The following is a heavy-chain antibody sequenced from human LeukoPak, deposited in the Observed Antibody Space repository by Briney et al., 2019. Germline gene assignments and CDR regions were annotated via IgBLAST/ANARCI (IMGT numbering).Heavy chain of an antibody. Sequence: PGESLKISCKGSGYSFTSYWIGWVRQMPGKGLEWMGIIYPGDSDTRYSPSFQGQVTISADKSISTAYLQWSSLKASDTAMYYCARRGSYCGGDCYPDYWGQGTLVTVSS. CDR1: GYSFTSYW. CDR3: ARRGSYCGGDCYPDY. D-gene: IGHD2-21*01. CDR2: IYPGDSDT. V-gene: IGHV5-51*01. J-gene: IGHJ4*02.